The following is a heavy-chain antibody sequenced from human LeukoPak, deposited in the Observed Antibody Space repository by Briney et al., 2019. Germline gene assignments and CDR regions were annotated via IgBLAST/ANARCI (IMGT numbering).Heavy chain of an antibody. J-gene: IGHJ4*02. CDR1: GGSISSYY. CDR2: IYYSGST. Sequence: PSETLSLTCTVSGGSISSYYWSWIRQPPGKGLEWIGYIYYSGSTNYNPSLKSRVTISVDTSKNQFSLKLSSVTAADTAVYYCARGLSYDYGGNSVFDYWGQGTLVTVSS. V-gene: IGHV4-59*12. D-gene: IGHD4-23*01. CDR3: ARGLSYDYGGNSVFDY.